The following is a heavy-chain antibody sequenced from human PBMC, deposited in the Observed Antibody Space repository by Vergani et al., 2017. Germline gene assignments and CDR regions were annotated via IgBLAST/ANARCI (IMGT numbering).Heavy chain of an antibody. V-gene: IGHV1-2*02. J-gene: IGHJ5*02. CDR3: ARXFLVEAQQIPGFDP. D-gene: IGHD1-26*01. CDR1: GYTFTGYY. CDR2: INPKSGVT. Sequence: QVQLVQSGAEVKKPGASVEVSCKASGYTFTGYYMNWVRQAPGQGLEWMGWINPKSGVTNYAQNFQGRVTMTRDTSISTVYMELSGLISDDTAVYYCARXFLVEAQQIPGFDPWGQGTLVTVSS.